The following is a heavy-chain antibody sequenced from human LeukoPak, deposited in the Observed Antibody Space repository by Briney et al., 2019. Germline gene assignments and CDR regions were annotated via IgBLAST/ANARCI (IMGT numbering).Heavy chain of an antibody. CDR3: ARGLYSSSPMSDY. D-gene: IGHD6-6*01. CDR2: IYYSGST. J-gene: IGHJ4*02. CDR1: GGSISISTYY. V-gene: IGHV4-39*07. Sequence: SETLSLTCTVSGGSISISTYYWGWIRQSPGKGLEWIGSIYYSGSTYYNPSLKSRVTISVDTSKNQFSLKLSSVTAADTAVYYCARGLYSSSPMSDYWGQGTLVTVSS.